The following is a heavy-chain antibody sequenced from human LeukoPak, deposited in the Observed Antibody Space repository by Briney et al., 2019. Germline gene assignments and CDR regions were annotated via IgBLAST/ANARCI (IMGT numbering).Heavy chain of an antibody. Sequence: KPSETLSLTCTVSGGSISSGGYYWSWIRQHPGKGLEWIGYIYYSGSTYYNPSLKSRVTISVDTSKNRFSLKLSSVTAADTAVYYCARAGIAAAGIGVGYYFDYWGQRTLVTVSS. CDR3: ARAGIAAAGIGVGYYFDY. V-gene: IGHV4-31*03. CDR1: GGSISSGGYY. CDR2: IYYSGST. J-gene: IGHJ4*02. D-gene: IGHD6-13*01.